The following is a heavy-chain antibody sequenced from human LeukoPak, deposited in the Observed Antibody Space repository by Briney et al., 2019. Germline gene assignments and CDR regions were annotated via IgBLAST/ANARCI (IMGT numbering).Heavy chain of an antibody. V-gene: IGHV3-7*01. Sequence: GGSLRLSCAASGFTFGSCWMNWVRQTPGKGLEWVANINQDGSQKFYVDSVKGRFTISRDNAKDSLYLQMNSLRVEDTAVYYCARGGSRQYNFWGQGTLVTVSS. CDR3: ARGGSRQYNF. CDR2: INQDGSQK. CDR1: GFTFGSCW. D-gene: IGHD5-18*01. J-gene: IGHJ4*02.